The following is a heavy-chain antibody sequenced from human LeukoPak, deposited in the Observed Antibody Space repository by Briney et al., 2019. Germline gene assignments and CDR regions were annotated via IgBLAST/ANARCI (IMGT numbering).Heavy chain of an antibody. CDR3: AGGYDSSGYYTPYYFDY. D-gene: IGHD3-22*01. J-gene: IGHJ4*02. CDR2: IKQDGSEK. V-gene: IGHV3-7*01. Sequence: GGSLRLSCAASGFTFSRYWMSWVRQAPGKGLEWVANIKQDGSEKYYVDSVKGRFTISRDNAKNSLYLQMNSLRAEDTAVYYCAGGYDSSGYYTPYYFDYWGQGTLVTVSS. CDR1: GFTFSRYW.